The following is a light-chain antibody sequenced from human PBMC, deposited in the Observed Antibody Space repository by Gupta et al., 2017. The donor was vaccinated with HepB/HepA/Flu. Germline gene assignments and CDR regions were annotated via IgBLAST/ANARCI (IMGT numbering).Light chain of an antibody. CDR2: AAS. V-gene: IGKV1-39*01. CDR1: QSISSY. Sequence: DIHITQSPSSLSAFVGDRVTITCRASQSISSYLNWYQQKPGKAPKLLIYAASSLQSGVPSRFSGSGSGTDFTLTISSLQPEDFATYYCQQSYSTPRTFGQGTKVEIK. J-gene: IGKJ1*01. CDR3: QQSYSTPRT.